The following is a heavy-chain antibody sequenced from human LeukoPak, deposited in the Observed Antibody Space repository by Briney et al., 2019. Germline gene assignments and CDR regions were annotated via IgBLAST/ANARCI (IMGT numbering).Heavy chain of an antibody. V-gene: IGHV3-23*01. J-gene: IGHJ4*02. D-gene: IGHD3-22*01. Sequence: GGSLRLSCAASGFIFSSYWMSWVRQAPGKGLEWVSGISGSGDNTYYADSVKGRFTISRDNSKNTLYVQVNSLGTEDTAAYYCAKGSYYDSSGSFYFDYWGQGTLVTVSS. CDR2: ISGSGDNT. CDR1: GFIFSSYW. CDR3: AKGSYYDSSGSFYFDY.